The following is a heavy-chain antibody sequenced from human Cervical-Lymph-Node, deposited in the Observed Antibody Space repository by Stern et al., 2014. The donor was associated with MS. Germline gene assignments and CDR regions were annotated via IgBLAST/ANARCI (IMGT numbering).Heavy chain of an antibody. Sequence: MQLVESGAEVMKPGASVQVSCEPSGFTFTNYYIHWLRQAPGQRPEWMGRITPKRRDKNYATEFQGRVTIYRDKSEDFVSLQVTGLRFDDTAVYYCAENMDIWGQGTTVTGSS. CDR3: AENMDI. V-gene: IGHV1-2*02. CDR1: GFTFTNYY. CDR2: ITPKRRDK. J-gene: IGHJ6*02.